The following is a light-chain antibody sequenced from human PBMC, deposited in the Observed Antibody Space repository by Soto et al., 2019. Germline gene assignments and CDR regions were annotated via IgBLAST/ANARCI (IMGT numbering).Light chain of an antibody. Sequence: IVMTQSPATLSVSPGERATLSCRASQTIYSNVAWYQQRPGQAPRLLIYRASARATGIPARFSGSGSGTEFTLTISSLQSEDFAVYYCQQYNFLPGTFGQGGIVDIK. J-gene: IGKJ1*01. CDR3: QQYNFLPGT. CDR2: RAS. V-gene: IGKV3-15*01. CDR1: QTIYSN.